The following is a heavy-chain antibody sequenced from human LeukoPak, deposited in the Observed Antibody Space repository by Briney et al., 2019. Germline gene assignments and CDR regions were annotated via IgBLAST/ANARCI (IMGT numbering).Heavy chain of an antibody. D-gene: IGHD5-12*01. CDR3: ARNSGYDLIDY. Sequence: PSETLSLTCTVSGGSISSYYWSWLRQPPGKGLEWIGYIYYSGSTNYNPSLKSRVTISVDTSKNQFSLKLSSVTAADTAVYYCARNSGYDLIDYWGQGTLVTVSS. J-gene: IGHJ4*02. CDR1: GGSISSYY. CDR2: IYYSGST. V-gene: IGHV4-59*01.